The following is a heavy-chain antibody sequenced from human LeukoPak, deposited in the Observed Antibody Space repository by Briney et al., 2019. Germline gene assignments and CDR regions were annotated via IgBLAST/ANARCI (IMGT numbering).Heavy chain of an antibody. Sequence: PGGSLRLSCAASGFTFSSYSMNWVRQAPGKGLEWVSYISSSSSTIYYADSVKGRFTISRDNAKNSLYLQMNSLRAEDTAVYYCARDVLYYYGSGSYYIDYWGQGTLVTVSS. J-gene: IGHJ4*02. CDR1: GFTFSSYS. CDR2: ISSSSSTI. D-gene: IGHD3-10*01. V-gene: IGHV3-48*04. CDR3: ARDVLYYYGSGSYYIDY.